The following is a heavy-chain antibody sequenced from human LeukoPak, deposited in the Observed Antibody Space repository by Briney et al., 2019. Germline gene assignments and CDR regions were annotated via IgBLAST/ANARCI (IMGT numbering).Heavy chain of an antibody. Sequence: GGSLRLSCAASGFTFSSYWMTWVRQARGRGVEWVDHIKQDGSEKYYVDSVKGRFNISRDNAKHSLYLKKHSVRAEDTAVYYCARNSRCYLWCQGNLVIVSA. D-gene: IGHD2-8*01. CDR2: IKQDGSEK. CDR3: ARNSRCYL. V-gene: IGHV3-7*01. J-gene: IGHJ4*02. CDR1: GFTFSSYW.